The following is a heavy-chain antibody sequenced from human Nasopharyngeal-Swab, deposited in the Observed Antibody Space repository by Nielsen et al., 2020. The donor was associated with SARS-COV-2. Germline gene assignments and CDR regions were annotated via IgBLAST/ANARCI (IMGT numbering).Heavy chain of an antibody. CDR3: AEKGYISRWYVY. CDR1: GGSVSGYY. Sequence: SQTLSLTCGVYGGSVSGYYWNWILQPPGKGLEWIGEINNSGRTHYNPSLKSRVTISLDTSQKQFSLKLTSVTAADTAVYYCAEKGYISRWYVYWGPGTLVTVSS. D-gene: IGHD6-13*01. CDR2: INNSGRT. V-gene: IGHV4-34*01. J-gene: IGHJ4*02.